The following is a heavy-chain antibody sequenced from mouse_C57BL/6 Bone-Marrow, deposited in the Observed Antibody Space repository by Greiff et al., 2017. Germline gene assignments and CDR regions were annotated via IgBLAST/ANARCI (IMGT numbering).Heavy chain of an antibody. CDR2: IDPSDSST. CDR3: ARHYDYDGYFDV. CDR1: GYTFTSYW. J-gene: IGHJ1*03. V-gene: IGHV1-69*01. D-gene: IGHD2-4*01. Sequence: QVQLQQPGAELVMPGASVKLSCKASGYTFTSYWMHWVKQRPGQGLEWIGEIDPSDSSTNYNQKFKGKSTLTVDKSSSTAYMQLSSLTSEDSAVYYCARHYDYDGYFDVWGTGTTVTVSS.